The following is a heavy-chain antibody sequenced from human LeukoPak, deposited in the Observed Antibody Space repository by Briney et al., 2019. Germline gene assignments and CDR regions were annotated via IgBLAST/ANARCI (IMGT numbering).Heavy chain of an antibody. D-gene: IGHD5-18*01. V-gene: IGHV3-43*01. CDR2: ISWDDYT. J-gene: IGHJ5*02. Sequence: GGSLRLSCAASGFTFDDYSMHWVRQAPGKAPEWVSVISWDDYTYYADSVKGRFIISRDNRKNYLFLQMNSLRKDDTALYYCVKDGRKGYSYGTFDPWGQGTLVTVSS. CDR1: GFTFDDYS. CDR3: VKDGRKGYSYGTFDP.